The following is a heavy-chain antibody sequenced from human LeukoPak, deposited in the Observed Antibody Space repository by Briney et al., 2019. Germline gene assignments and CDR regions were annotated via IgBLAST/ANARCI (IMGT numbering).Heavy chain of an antibody. J-gene: IGHJ4*02. CDR2: ISSSGSTI. V-gene: IGHV3-11*04. CDR1: GFTFSDYY. D-gene: IGHD6-19*01. CDR3: ARDIPILDSGSFDY. Sequence: PGGSLRLSCAASGFTFSDYYMSWIRQAPGKGLEWVSYISSSGSTIYYADSVKGRFTISRDNAKNPLYLQMNSLRAEDTAVYYCARDIPILDSGSFDYWGQGTLVTVSS.